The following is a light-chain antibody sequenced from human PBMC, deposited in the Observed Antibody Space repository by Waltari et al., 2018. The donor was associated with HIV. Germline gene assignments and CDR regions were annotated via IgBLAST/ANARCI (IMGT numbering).Light chain of an antibody. CDR3: ATWDDTLNGVV. CDR2: GNS. V-gene: IGLV1-44*01. J-gene: IGLJ3*02. CDR1: SSNIGSYT. Sequence: QSVLTQPPPLSGTPGQRVIISCSGSSSNIGSYTVSWYQQFPGTAPKLLIYGNSLRPSGVPERFSGSTSGTSASLAISGLQSEDEADYHCATWDDTLNGVVFGGGSKLTVL.